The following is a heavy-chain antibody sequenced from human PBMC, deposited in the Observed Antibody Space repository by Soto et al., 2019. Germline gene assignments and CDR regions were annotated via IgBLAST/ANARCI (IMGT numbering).Heavy chain of an antibody. Sequence: ASVKVSCKASGYTFSGYYIHCVRQAPGQGPEWVGWINPNNGDTNYAQKYQGRVTMTRDTSITTVYMELNSLRSDDTAVYYCARGRSVAGKKFDYWGQGTLVTVSS. CDR3: ARGRSVAGKKFDY. CDR2: INPNNGDT. D-gene: IGHD6-19*01. CDR1: GYTFSGYY. V-gene: IGHV1-2*02. J-gene: IGHJ4*02.